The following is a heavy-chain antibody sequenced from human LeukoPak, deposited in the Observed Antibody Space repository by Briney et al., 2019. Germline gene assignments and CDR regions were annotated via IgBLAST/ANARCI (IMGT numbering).Heavy chain of an antibody. J-gene: IGHJ6*02. V-gene: IGHV3-21*01. CDR1: GFNFSIYY. CDR3: ARLYGGTGPGNYYYGMDV. Sequence: PGGSLRLSCAASGFNFSIYYMKWVRQAPGKGLEWVSSISPSSSHIYQADSVKGRFTISRDNAKNSGYLQMSSLRPEDTAMYYCARLYGGTGPGNYYYGMDVWGQGTTVAVSS. CDR2: ISPSSSHI. D-gene: IGHD4-23*01.